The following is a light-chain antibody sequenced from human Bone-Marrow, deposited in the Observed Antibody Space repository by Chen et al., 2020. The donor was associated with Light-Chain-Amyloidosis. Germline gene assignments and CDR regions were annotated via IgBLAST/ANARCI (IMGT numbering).Light chain of an antibody. CDR2: DVS. J-gene: IGLJ3*02. V-gene: IGLV2-14*03. Sequence: QSSLSQPASVSGSPGQSITLSCLGTNSDVGDHNYVSWYQQYPGKAPRLIIYDVSYRPSGVSHRFSGSKSGNTASLTISGLQADDEADYYCNSYTSSSTRVFGGGTKLTVL. CDR1: NSDVGDHNY. CDR3: NSYTSSSTRV.